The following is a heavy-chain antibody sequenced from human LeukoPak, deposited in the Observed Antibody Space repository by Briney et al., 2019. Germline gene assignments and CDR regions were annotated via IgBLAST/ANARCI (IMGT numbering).Heavy chain of an antibody. J-gene: IGHJ6*03. D-gene: IGHD6-13*01. CDR3: AGPRGSSNYCYYYYMDV. CDR2: ISSSGSTI. CDR1: GFTFSSYE. V-gene: IGHV3-48*03. Sequence: PGGSLRLACAASGFTFSSYEMNWVRQAPGKGLEWVSYISSSGSTIYYADSVKGRFTISRDNAKNSLYLQTNSLRAEDTAVYYCAGPRGSSNYCYYYYMDVWGKGTTVTVSS.